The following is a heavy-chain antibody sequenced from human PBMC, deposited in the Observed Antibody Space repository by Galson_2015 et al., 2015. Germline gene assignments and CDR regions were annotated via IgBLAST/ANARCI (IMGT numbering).Heavy chain of an antibody. J-gene: IGHJ4*02. Sequence: SLRLSCAASGFNFRTYWMNWVRQAPGKGPEWVANIKQDGSEKNYVDSVKGRFTISRDNPKSSLYLQMSSLRAEDTAVYYCARAYNTDFWGQGTLVTVSS. CDR2: IKQDGSEK. V-gene: IGHV3-7*04. CDR1: GFNFRTYW. D-gene: IGHD1-14*01. CDR3: ARAYNTDF.